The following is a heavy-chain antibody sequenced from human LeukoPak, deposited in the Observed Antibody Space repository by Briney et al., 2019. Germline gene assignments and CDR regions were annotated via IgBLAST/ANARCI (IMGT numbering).Heavy chain of an antibody. CDR1: GFSFSTYS. CDR2: ISGSGGFT. Sequence: PGGSLRLSCAASGFSFSTYSMNWVRQAPGKGLVWVSGISGSGGFTSYADSVKGRFTISRDNSKDTLYLQMNSLTAEDTAVYYCTKGGIRGVIITFIDYWGQGTLVPVSS. V-gene: IGHV3-23*01. J-gene: IGHJ4*02. D-gene: IGHD3-10*01. CDR3: TKGGIRGVIITFIDY.